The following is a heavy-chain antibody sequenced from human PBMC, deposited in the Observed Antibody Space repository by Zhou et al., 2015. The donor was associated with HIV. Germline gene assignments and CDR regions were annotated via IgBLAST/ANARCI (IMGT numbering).Heavy chain of an antibody. J-gene: IGHJ4*02. CDR2: FDPEDGES. D-gene: IGHD6-19*01. CDR3: ALAVAGTFDY. V-gene: IGHV1-24*01. Sequence: QVQLVQSGAAVRKPGASVEVSCKLSGHTLIESSIHWVRQAPGEGLEWMGGFDPEDGESIYAQTFRGRLTMAEDTSTDIAHMQLSRLRFEDTAIYYCALAVAGTFDYWGQGTLVTVSS. CDR1: GHTLIESS.